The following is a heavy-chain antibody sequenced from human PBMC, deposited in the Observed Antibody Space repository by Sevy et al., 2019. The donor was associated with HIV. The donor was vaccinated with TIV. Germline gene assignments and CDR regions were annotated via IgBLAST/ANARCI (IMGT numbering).Heavy chain of an antibody. Sequence: SENLSLTCTVSGDSISSYYWSWMRQPPGKGLEWIGYIHYSGSTNYNPSLKSRVTISVDTSKSQFSLNLNSVTAADTAVYFCARASGQSTSSRYFDFWGQGTLVTVSS. V-gene: IGHV4-59*01. CDR1: GDSISSYY. J-gene: IGHJ4*02. D-gene: IGHD6-6*01. CDR2: IHYSGST. CDR3: ARASGQSTSSRYFDF.